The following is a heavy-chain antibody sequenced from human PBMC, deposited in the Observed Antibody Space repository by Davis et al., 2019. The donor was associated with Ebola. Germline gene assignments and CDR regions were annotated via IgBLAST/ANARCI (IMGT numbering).Heavy chain of an antibody. V-gene: IGHV1-8*01. Sequence: ASVKVSCKASGYTFTSYDIDWVRQATGQGLEWMGWMNPNSGNTGYAQKFQGRVTMTRNTSISTAYMELSSLRSEDTAVYYCARCGPYSSRTGGEGMDVWGKGTTVTVSS. D-gene: IGHD6-13*01. CDR1: GYTFTSYD. CDR3: ARCGPYSSRTGGEGMDV. CDR2: MNPNSGNT. J-gene: IGHJ6*04.